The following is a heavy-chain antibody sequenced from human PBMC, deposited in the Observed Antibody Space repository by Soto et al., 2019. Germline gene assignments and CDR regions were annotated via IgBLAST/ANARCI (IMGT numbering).Heavy chain of an antibody. CDR3: ARRDSARYYSSNSGMDV. CDR2: IYYSGST. D-gene: IGHD5-18*01. J-gene: IGHJ6*02. Sequence: PSETLSLTCTVSGGSISSSSYYWGWIRQPPGKGLEWIGSIYYSGSTYYNPSLKSRVTISVDTSKNQFSLKLSSVTAADTAVYYCARRDSARYYSSNSGMDVGGQGTTVTVSS. V-gene: IGHV4-39*01. CDR1: GGSISSSSYY.